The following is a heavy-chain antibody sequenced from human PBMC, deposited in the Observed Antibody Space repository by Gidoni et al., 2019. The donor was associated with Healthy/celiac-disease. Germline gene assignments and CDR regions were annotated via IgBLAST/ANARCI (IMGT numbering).Heavy chain of an antibody. Sequence: QVQLVQSGSELKKPGASVKVSCKASGYTFTSYAMNRVRQAPGQGLEWMGWINPNTGNPTYAQGFTGRFVFSLDTSVSTAYLQISSLKAEDTAVYYCARDRFISRLNFGDYGVGPLLGYWGQGTLVTVSS. CDR2: INPNTGNP. D-gene: IGHD4-17*01. CDR1: GYTFTSYA. J-gene: IGHJ4*02. CDR3: ARDRFISRLNFGDYGVGPLLGY. V-gene: IGHV7-4-1*02.